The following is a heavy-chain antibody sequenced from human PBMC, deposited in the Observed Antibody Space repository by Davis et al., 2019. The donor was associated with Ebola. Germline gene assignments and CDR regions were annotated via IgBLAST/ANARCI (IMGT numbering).Heavy chain of an antibody. CDR2: INSIFGLT. V-gene: IGHV1-69*13. J-gene: IGHJ4*02. CDR3: ARDDRYSHSWLGWTY. D-gene: IGHD3-9*01. CDR1: GYTFTSYG. Sequence: SVKVSCKASGYTFTSYGISWVRQAPGQGLEWMGGINSIFGLTNYAQKFQGRVTITADESTSTAYMELSSLISEDTAVYYCARDDRYSHSWLGWTYWGQGTLVTVSS.